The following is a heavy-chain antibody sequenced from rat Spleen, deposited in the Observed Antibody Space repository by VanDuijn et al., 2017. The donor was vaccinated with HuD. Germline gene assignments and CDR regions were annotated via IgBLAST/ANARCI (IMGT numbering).Heavy chain of an antibody. CDR1: GFTFSNYG. Sequence: EVQLVESGGGLVQPGRSLKLSCAASGFTFSNYGMAWVRQTPTKGLEWVASISTAGGNTFYRGSVKGRFTVSRDNAKSTLYLQIDSLKSEDTATYYCARPIDIKTYSYYFDYWGQGVMVTVSS. D-gene: IGHD4-1*01. CDR2: ISTAGGNT. J-gene: IGHJ2*01. CDR3: ARPIDIKTYSYYFDY. V-gene: IGHV5S13*01.